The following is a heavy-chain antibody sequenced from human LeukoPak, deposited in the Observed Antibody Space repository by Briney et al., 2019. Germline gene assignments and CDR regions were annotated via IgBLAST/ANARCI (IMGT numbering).Heavy chain of an antibody. V-gene: IGHV4-34*01. CDR3: ARGAPYYYGSGSTFDY. D-gene: IGHD3-10*01. Sequence: SETLSPTCAVYGGSFSGYYWSWIRQPPGKGLEWIGEINHSGRTNYNPSLKSRVTISVDTSKNQFSLKLSSVTAADTAVYYCARGAPYYYGSGSTFDYWGQGTLVTVSS. J-gene: IGHJ4*02. CDR1: GGSFSGYY. CDR2: INHSGRT.